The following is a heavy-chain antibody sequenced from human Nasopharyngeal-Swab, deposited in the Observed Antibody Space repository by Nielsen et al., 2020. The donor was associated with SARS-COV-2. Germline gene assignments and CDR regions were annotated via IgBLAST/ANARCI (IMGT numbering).Heavy chain of an antibody. CDR3: ARQTYYDYVWGVGHFDY. V-gene: IGHV4-61*02. J-gene: IGHJ4*02. D-gene: IGHD3-16*01. Sequence: SETLSLICTVSGGSISSGSYYWSWIRQPAGKGLEWIGRIYTSGSTNYNPSLKSRVTISVDTSKNQFSLKLSSVTAADTAVYYCARQTYYDYVWGVGHFDYWGQGTLVTVSS. CDR2: IYTSGST. CDR1: GGSISSGSYY.